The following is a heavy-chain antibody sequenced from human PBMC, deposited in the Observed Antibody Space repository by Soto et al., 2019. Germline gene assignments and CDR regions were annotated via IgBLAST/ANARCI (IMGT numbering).Heavy chain of an antibody. CDR2: IVVGSGNT. V-gene: IGHV1-58*01. Sequence: ASVKVSCKASGFTFTSSAVQWVRQARGQRLEWIGWIVVGSGNTNYAQKFQERVTITRDMSTSTAYMELSSLRSEDTAVYYCAARNLDSSSYYGMDVWGQGTTVTVSS. CDR1: GFTFTSSA. J-gene: IGHJ6*02. CDR3: AARNLDSSSYYGMDV. D-gene: IGHD6-6*01.